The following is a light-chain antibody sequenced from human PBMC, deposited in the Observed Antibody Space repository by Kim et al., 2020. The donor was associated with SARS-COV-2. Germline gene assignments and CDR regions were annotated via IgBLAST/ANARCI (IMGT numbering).Light chain of an antibody. CDR3: QQSYSTPPT. CDR2: TAS. Sequence: ASAGDRVPISCRASQSISTYLDWYQQKPEQAPKLLIYTASSWQGGVPSRFSGSGSGTDFTLTISSLQPEDFATYYCQQSYSTPPTFGQGTKVDIK. V-gene: IGKV1-39*01. J-gene: IGKJ1*01. CDR1: QSISTY.